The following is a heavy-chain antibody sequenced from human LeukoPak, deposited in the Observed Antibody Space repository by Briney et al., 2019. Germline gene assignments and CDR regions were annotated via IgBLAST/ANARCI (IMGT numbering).Heavy chain of an antibody. CDR1: GYSFTSYW. J-gene: IGHJ4*02. V-gene: IGHV5-51*01. CDR2: IYPGDSDT. CDR3: ARRRAYCGDKLACYFDY. D-gene: IGHD2-21*01. Sequence: GESLKISCKGSGYSFTSYWIGWVRPMPGKGLEWMGIIYPGDSDTRYSPSFQGQVTISADKSISTAYLQWSSLKASDTAMYYCARRRAYCGDKLACYFDYWGQGTLVTVSS.